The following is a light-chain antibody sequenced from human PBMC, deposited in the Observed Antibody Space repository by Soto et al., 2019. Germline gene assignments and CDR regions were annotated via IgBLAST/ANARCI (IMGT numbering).Light chain of an antibody. CDR2: DAS. CDR1: QSVSTY. CDR3: YQRGDWSPSS. J-gene: IGKJ4*01. Sequence: EIVLTQSPATLYLSPRERATLSCRASQSVSTYLAWYEQKPGQAPRLLIYDASNRATGIPARSSGSRSETYFTLITSSLEPEDFAAYYCYQRGDWSPSSFGGGTKVEIK. V-gene: IGKV3-11*01.